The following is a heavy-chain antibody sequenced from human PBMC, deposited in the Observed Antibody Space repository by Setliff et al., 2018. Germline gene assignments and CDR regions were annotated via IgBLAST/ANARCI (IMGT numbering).Heavy chain of an antibody. V-gene: IGHV4-39*01. CDR3: ARASVVHAIAVGY. CDR2: IFYDGNS. Sequence: PSETLSLTCSASGGPISSSSYYWVWIRQPPGKGLEWIGAIFYDGNSYYNPSLKGRVTMSVDTSKNQFSLNLTSVTAADTAVYYCARASVVHAIAVGYWGQGTLVTVSS. CDR1: GGPISSSSYY. J-gene: IGHJ4*02. D-gene: IGHD2-15*01.